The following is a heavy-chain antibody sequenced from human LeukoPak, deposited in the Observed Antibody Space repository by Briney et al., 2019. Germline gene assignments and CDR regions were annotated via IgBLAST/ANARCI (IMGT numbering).Heavy chain of an antibody. CDR2: IYPGDSDT. J-gene: IGHJ4*02. V-gene: IGHV5-51*01. CDR3: ARHNFVVDPTVITGSLDY. CDR1: GYSFTSYW. Sequence: GESLKISCKGSGYSFTSYWIGWVRQMPGKGLEWMGIIYPGDSDTRYSPSFQGQVIISADKSISTAYLQWSSLKASDTAMYYCARHNFVVDPTVITGSLDYWGQGTLVTVSS. D-gene: IGHD4-11*01.